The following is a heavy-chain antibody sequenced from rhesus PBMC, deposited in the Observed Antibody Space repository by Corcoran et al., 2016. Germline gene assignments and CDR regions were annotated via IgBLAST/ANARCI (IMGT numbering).Heavy chain of an antibody. CDR2: ISGSGGSP. J-gene: IGHJ4*01. CDR1: GGSISSNY. V-gene: IGHV4-173*01. D-gene: IGHD5-42*01. Sequence: QLQLQESGPGLVKPSETLSLTCAVSGGSISSNYWSWIRQPPGYGLEWIGRISGSGGSPDYNPSLKSRVTNSTDTSKNQFALKLSSVTAADTAVYYCAKSGARGYSGYGDFDYWGQGVLVTVSS. CDR3: AKSGARGYSGYGDFDY.